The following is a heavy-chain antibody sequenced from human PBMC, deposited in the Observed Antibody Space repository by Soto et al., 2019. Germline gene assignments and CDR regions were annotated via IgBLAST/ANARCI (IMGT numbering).Heavy chain of an antibody. J-gene: IGHJ4*02. D-gene: IGHD3-22*01. CDR2: IYHSGST. CDR1: GGSISSGGYS. Sequence: SETLSLTCAVSGGSISSGGYSWSWIRQPPGKGLEWIGYIYHSGSTYYNPSLKSRVTISVDRSKNQFSLKLSSVTAADTAVYYCARARWSSGYSLDYWGQGTLVTVSS. V-gene: IGHV4-30-2*01. CDR3: ARARWSSGYSLDY.